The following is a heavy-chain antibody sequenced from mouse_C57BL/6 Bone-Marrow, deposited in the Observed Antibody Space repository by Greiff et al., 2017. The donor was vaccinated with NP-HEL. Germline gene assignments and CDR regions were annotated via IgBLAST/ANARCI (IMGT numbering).Heavy chain of an antibody. V-gene: IGHV1-81*01. Sequence: QVQLQQSGAELARPGASVKLSCKASGYTFTSYGISWVKQRTGQGLEWIGEIYPRSGNTYYNEKFKGKATLTADKSSSTAYMELRSLTSEDSAVYFWARRGIRLAMDYWGQGTAVTGSA. CDR3: ARRGIRLAMDY. D-gene: IGHD2-12*01. CDR1: GYTFTSYG. CDR2: IYPRSGNT. J-gene: IGHJ4*01.